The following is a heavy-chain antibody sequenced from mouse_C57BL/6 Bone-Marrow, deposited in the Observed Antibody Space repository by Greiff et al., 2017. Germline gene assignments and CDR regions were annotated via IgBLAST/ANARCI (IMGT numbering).Heavy chain of an antibody. CDR1: GFNIKDDC. V-gene: IGHV14-4*01. D-gene: IGHD1-1*01. Sequence: EVQLQQSGAELVRPGASVKLSCTASGFNIKDDCMHWVKQRPEQGLEWIGWIDPENGDTEYASKFQGKATITADTSSNTAYLQLSSLTSEDTAVYYWTTDYYGSHWYFDVWGTGTTVTVSS. J-gene: IGHJ1*03. CDR3: TTDYYGSHWYFDV. CDR2: IDPENGDT.